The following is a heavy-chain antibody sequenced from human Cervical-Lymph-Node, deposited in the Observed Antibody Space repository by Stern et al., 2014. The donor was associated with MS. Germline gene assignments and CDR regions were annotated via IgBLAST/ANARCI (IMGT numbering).Heavy chain of an antibody. CDR2: IHDSGSA. J-gene: IGHJ5*02. CDR1: GGSLSSDH. Sequence: VQLVESGPGLLKSSETLSLTCTVSGGSLSSDHWSWIRQPPGRGLEWIGYIHDSGSADYNPSLKSRVTISVDTFKNQFSLNLTSVTAADTAVYYCARDYGDYNWFDPWGQGTLVTVSS. CDR3: ARDYGDYNWFDP. D-gene: IGHD4-17*01. V-gene: IGHV4-59*01.